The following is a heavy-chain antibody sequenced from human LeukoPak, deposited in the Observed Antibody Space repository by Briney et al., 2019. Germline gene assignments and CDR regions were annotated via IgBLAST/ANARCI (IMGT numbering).Heavy chain of an antibody. CDR3: AFGGYDGFDY. V-gene: IGHV4-59*08. D-gene: IGHD5-12*01. J-gene: IGHJ4*02. CDR1: GGSFSGYY. Sequence: SETLSLTCAVYGGSFSGYYWSWIRQPPGKGLEWIGYIYYSGSTNYNPSLKSRVTISVDTSKNQFSLKLSSVTAADTAVYCCAFGGYDGFDYWGQGTLVTVSS. CDR2: IYYSGST.